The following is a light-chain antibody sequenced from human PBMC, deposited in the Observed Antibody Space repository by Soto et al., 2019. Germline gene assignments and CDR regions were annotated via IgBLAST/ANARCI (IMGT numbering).Light chain of an antibody. Sequence: QLVLTQPPSASGTPGQRVTISCSGSSSNIGSNYVYWYQQLPGTAPKLLIYRNNQRPSGVPDRFSGSKSGTSASLAISGLRSEDEAEYYCAAWDDSLSGGDVFGTGTKLTVL. CDR3: AAWDDSLSGGDV. V-gene: IGLV1-47*01. CDR1: SSNIGSNY. J-gene: IGLJ1*01. CDR2: RNN.